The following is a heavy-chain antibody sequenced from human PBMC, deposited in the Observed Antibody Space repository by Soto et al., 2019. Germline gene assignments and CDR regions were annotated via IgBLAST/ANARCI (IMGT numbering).Heavy chain of an antibody. V-gene: IGHV3-9*01. Sequence: ALRLSCAASGFTFSSYAMTWVRQAPGQGLECVSSICWNSGNIGYADSVKGRFTTSRDNAENSLYLQMNSLRPEYTSLYYCVRSKGGYSYGTPFDYWGQGTLVTVSS. CDR2: ICWNSGNI. J-gene: IGHJ4*02. D-gene: IGHD5-18*01. CDR1: GFTFSSYA. CDR3: VRSKGGYSYGTPFDY.